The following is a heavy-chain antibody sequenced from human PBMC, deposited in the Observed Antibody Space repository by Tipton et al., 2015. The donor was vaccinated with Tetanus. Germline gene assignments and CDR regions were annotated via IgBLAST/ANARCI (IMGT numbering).Heavy chain of an antibody. CDR3: ARGGSYSYGPRGFDL. CDR1: GGSSSSFY. D-gene: IGHD5-18*01. CDR2: INHRGGT. J-gene: IGHJ2*01. Sequence: TLSLTCAVYGGSSSSFYWSWIRQTPGKGLEWIGEINHRGGTSYNPSLKSRVTISVDTPKNQFSLKLTSLTVADTAVYYCARGGSYSYGPRGFDLWGRGTLVTVSS. V-gene: IGHV4-34*01.